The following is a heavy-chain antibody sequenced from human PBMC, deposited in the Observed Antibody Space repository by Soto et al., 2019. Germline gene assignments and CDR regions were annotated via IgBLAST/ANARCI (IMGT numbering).Heavy chain of an antibody. CDR1: GYSFSAYT. CDR3: ARDTETLGPRANDALDI. J-gene: IGHJ3*02. Sequence: SLDVSCNAAGYSFSAYTMNWVRQAPGQSLEWMGWINAGSGNTKYSQNFQGRVSITRDTSASTVYMELTGLKSEDTAVYYCARDTETLGPRANDALDIWGQGTMVTVAS. CDR2: INAGSGNT. V-gene: IGHV1-3*01. D-gene: IGHD3-3*02.